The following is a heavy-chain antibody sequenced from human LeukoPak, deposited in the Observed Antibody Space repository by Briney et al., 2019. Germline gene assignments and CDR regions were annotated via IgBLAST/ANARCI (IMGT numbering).Heavy chain of an antibody. CDR2: ISRSGDT. V-gene: IGHV4-59*01. CDR3: AKDRGGGRDAFDI. D-gene: IGHD3-10*01. CDR1: GDSISSYA. J-gene: IGHJ3*02. Sequence: PSETLSHTCSVSGDSISSYAWSWIRRPPGKGLEWIGDISRSGDTNYSPSLKSRLTISVDMSKNQFSLKLRSVTAADTAVYYCAKDRGGGRDAFDIWGQGTVVTVSS.